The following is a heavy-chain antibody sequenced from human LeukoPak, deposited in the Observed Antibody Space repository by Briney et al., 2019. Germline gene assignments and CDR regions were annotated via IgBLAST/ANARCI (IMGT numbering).Heavy chain of an antibody. CDR2: ISGSGGKT. Sequence: GGSVRLSCVASGLTFSNYAMTWVRQAPWKGLEWVSVISGSGGKTYDADSVKGRFTISRDNSKSTLYLQMNSLRAEDTAIYYCAKGSKWELPIDYWGQGILVTVSS. CDR3: AKGSKWELPIDY. CDR1: GLTFSNYA. D-gene: IGHD1-26*01. V-gene: IGHV3-23*01. J-gene: IGHJ4*02.